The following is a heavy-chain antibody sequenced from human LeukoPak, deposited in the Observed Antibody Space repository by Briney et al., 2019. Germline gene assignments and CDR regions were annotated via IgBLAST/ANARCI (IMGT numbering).Heavy chain of an antibody. Sequence: GEPLKISCKCSGYSFTRYWIGWVRQMPGKGLEWMGIIYPGDSDTRYSPSFQGQVTISAEKSISTAYLQWSSLKASDTAIYYCAKNTGEGNYFDYWGQGTLVTVSS. CDR1: GYSFTRYW. D-gene: IGHD3-16*01. CDR3: AKNTGEGNYFDY. J-gene: IGHJ4*02. V-gene: IGHV5-51*01. CDR2: IYPGDSDT.